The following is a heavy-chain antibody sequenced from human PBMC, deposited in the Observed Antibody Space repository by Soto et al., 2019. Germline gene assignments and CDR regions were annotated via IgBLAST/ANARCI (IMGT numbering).Heavy chain of an antibody. CDR2: IYYSGST. J-gene: IGHJ4*02. Sequence: QVQLQESGPGLVKPSQTLSLTCTVSGGSISSGGYYWSWIRQHPGKGLEWIGYIYYSGSTYYNPSIKSRVTISVDTSKNQVSLKRSSVTAADTAVYYCAREGGIVGATAADYWGQGTLVTVSS. CDR3: AREGGIVGATAADY. V-gene: IGHV4-31*03. CDR1: GGSISSGGYY. D-gene: IGHD1-26*01.